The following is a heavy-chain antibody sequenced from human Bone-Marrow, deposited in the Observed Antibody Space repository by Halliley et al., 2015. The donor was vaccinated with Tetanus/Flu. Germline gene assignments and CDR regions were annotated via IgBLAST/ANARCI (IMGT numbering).Heavy chain of an antibody. Sequence: LVWVTNIDQDGSEKNYVDSVKGRFPISRDNAKSSLFLLMNNLRGEDTFLYYCVGGAGWLIDYWGQGTLVTVSS. D-gene: IGHD5-12*01. CDR2: IDQDGSEK. V-gene: IGHV3-7*04. J-gene: IGHJ4*02. CDR3: VGGAGWLIDY.